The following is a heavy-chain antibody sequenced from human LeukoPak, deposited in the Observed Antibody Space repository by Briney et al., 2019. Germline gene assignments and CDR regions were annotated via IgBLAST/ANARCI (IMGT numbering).Heavy chain of an antibody. CDR3: ARDPRITMVRGVIMGWFDP. Sequence: PSDTRSLTCTVSDGSVSSGSYYWRWIRQPPGKGLAWIGYIYYSGSTNYNPSLKSRVTISVDTSKNQFSLKLSSVTAADTAVYYCARDPRITMVRGVIMGWFDPWGQGTLVTVSS. V-gene: IGHV4-61*01. CDR2: IYYSGST. CDR1: DGSVSSGSYY. D-gene: IGHD3-10*01. J-gene: IGHJ5*02.